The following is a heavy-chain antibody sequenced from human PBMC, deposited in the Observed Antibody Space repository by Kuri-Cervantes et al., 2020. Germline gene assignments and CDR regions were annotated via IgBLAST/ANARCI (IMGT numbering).Heavy chain of an antibody. Sequence: GESLKISCAASGFTFSSYAMTWVRQAPGKGLEWVSEISGSGGSTYYADSVKGRFTISRDNSMNTLYLQMNSLRADDTAVYYCAKNYFDYWGQGTLVTVSS. CDR3: AKNYFDY. J-gene: IGHJ4*02. CDR1: GFTFSSYA. V-gene: IGHV3-23*01. CDR2: ISGSGGST.